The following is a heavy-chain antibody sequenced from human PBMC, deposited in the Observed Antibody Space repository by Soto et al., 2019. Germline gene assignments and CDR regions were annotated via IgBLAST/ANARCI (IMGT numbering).Heavy chain of an antibody. Sequence: SLRLSCAASGFTFSSYGMHWVRQAPGKGLEWVTVIAYDGSNKYYADSVKGRLTISRDNSKNTLYLQMNSLRAEDTAVYYCAKDRSSSWAFDYWGQGTLVTVSS. J-gene: IGHJ4*02. V-gene: IGHV3-30*18. CDR1: GFTFSSYG. CDR3: AKDRSSSWAFDY. CDR2: IAYDGSNK. D-gene: IGHD6-13*01.